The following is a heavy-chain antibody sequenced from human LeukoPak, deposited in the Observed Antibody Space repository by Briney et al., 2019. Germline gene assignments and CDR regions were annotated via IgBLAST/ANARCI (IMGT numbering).Heavy chain of an antibody. J-gene: IGHJ5*01. CDR2: IKQDGSEK. D-gene: IGHD3-22*01. V-gene: IGHV3-7*01. Sequence: GGSLRLSCAASGFTFSSYWMSWVRQAPGKGLEWVANIKQDGSEKYYVDSVKGRFAISRDNAKNSLYLQMNSLSAEDTAVYYCAKDASGPYYSLFDSWGQGTLVIVSS. CDR3: AKDASGPYYSLFDS. CDR1: GFTFSSYW.